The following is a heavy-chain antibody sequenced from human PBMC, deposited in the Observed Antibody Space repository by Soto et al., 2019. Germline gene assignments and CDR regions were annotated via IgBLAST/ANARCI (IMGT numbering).Heavy chain of an antibody. J-gene: IGHJ4*02. CDR2: IYYSGST. V-gene: IGHV4-59*01. CDR3: ARDPSRGYFDY. CDR1: GGSISSYY. Sequence: PSETLSLTCTVSGGSISSYYWSWIRQPPGKGLEWIGYIYYSGSTNYNPSLKSRVTISVDPSKNQCSLKRCSVTAADTAVYYCARDPSRGYFDYWGQGTLVTVSS.